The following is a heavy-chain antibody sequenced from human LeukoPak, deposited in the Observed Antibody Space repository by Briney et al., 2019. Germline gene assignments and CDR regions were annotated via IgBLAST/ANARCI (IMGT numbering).Heavy chain of an antibody. V-gene: IGHV1-8*01. CDR2: MNPNSGNT. D-gene: IGHD6-19*01. J-gene: IGHJ5*02. CDR3: ARGQRSGWRHRRYNWFDP. CDR1: GYTFTSYD. Sequence: ASVKVSCKASGYTFTSYDINWVRQATGQGLEWMGWMNPNSGNTGYAQKFQGRVAMTRNTSISTAYMELSSLRSEDTAVYYCARGQRSGWRHRRYNWFDPWGQRTLVTVSS.